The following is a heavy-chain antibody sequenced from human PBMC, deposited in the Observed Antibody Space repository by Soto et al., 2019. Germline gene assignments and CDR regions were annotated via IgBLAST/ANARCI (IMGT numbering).Heavy chain of an antibody. CDR3: AKGGAIVAAGTRVYLYNAMDV. CDR1: GYTFTGYY. J-gene: IGHJ6*02. CDR2: INPNSGDT. Sequence: ASVKVSCKASGYTFTGYYVHSVRQAPGQGLEWMGWINPNSGDTYLAQRFQGRVTMNRDTSIGTAYMELRGLTSDDTAEYYCAKGGAIVAAGTRVYLYNAMDVWGQGTTVTVSS. D-gene: IGHD1-26*01. V-gene: IGHV1-2*02.